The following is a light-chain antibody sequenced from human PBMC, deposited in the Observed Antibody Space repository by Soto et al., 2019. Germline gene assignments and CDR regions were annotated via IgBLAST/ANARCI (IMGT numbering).Light chain of an antibody. J-gene: IGKJ5*01. V-gene: IGKV3D-20*01. CDR3: QQYGSAPPIT. CDR1: QSVSTSY. CDR2: DAS. Sequence: EIVLTQSPAPLSLSPGERATLSCGASQSVSTSYLAWYQQKPGLAPRLLIYDASSRATGIPDRFSGSGSGTDFTLTISRLEPEDCAVYYCQQYGSAPPITFGQGTRLEIK.